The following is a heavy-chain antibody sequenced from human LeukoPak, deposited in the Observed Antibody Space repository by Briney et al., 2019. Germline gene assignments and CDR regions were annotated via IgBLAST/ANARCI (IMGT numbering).Heavy chain of an antibody. J-gene: IGHJ4*02. CDR1: GYTFTSYG. Sequence: ASVKVSCKASGYTFTSYGISGVRQAPGQGLEGMGWISAYNGNTNYPHKLQGRVTMTTDTSTRTAYMELRSLRSDDTAVYYFARDRDYYGSGSYHDYWGQGTLATVSS. CDR2: ISAYNGNT. CDR3: ARDRDYYGSGSYHDY. D-gene: IGHD3-10*01. V-gene: IGHV1-18*01.